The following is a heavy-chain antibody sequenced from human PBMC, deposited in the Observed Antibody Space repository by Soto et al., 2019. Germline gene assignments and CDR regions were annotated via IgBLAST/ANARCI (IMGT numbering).Heavy chain of an antibody. D-gene: IGHD7-27*01. CDR3: ATDLNWERY. V-gene: IGHV3-7*04. CDR2: IKPDGSER. Sequence: EVQLVESGGGLVQPGGSLRLSCEASGFTFGTYWMTWVRQPPGKGLECVADIKPDGSERYYVDSVKGRFTISRDNAKNSLYLHMNSLRAEDTAVYYCATDLNWERYWGQGTLVTVSS. CDR1: GFTFGTYW. J-gene: IGHJ4*02.